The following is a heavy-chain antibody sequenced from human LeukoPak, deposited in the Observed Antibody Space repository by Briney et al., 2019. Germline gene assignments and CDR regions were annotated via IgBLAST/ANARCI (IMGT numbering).Heavy chain of an antibody. Sequence: GGSLRLSCAASGFTFSDYYMSWIRQAPGKGLEWVSYISSSGSTIYYADSVKGRFTISRDNAKNSLFLQMNSVRAEDTAVYYCARDTAYGSLTSGYWGQGTLVTVSS. D-gene: IGHD3-10*01. CDR1: GFTFSDYY. V-gene: IGHV3-11*01. J-gene: IGHJ4*02. CDR3: ARDTAYGSLTSGY. CDR2: ISSSGSTI.